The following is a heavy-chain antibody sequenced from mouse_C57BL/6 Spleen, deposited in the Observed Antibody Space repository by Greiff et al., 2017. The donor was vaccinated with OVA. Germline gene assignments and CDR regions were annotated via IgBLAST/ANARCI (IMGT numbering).Heavy chain of an antibody. CDR1: GYSFTGYY. V-gene: IGHV1-42*01. Sequence: VQLQQSGPELVKPGASVKISCKASGYSFTGYYMNWVKQSPEKSLEWIGEINPSTGGTTYNQKFKAKATLTVDKSSSTAYMQLKSLTSEDSAVYYCARDGYYAMDYWGQGTSVTVSS. D-gene: IGHD2-3*01. J-gene: IGHJ4*01. CDR2: INPSTGGT. CDR3: ARDGYYAMDY.